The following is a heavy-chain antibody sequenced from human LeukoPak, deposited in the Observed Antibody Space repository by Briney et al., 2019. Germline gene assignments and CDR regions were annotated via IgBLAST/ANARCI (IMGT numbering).Heavy chain of an antibody. Sequence: SETLSLTCTVSGGSISSGGYYWSWIRQPPGKGLEWIGYIYYSGSTNYNPSLKSRVTISVDTSKNQFSLKLSSVTAADTAVYYCARGIAAAGFLGWGPLAWFDPWGQGTLVTVSS. V-gene: IGHV4-61*08. CDR2: IYYSGST. J-gene: IGHJ5*02. CDR1: GGSISSGGYY. CDR3: ARGIAAAGFLGWGPLAWFDP. D-gene: IGHD6-13*01.